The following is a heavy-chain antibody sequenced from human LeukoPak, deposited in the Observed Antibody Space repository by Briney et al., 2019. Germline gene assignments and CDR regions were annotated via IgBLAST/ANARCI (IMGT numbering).Heavy chain of an antibody. J-gene: IGHJ3*02. D-gene: IGHD3-16*01. CDR2: IWYDGSNK. CDR3: AREDPFGGVRWNAFDI. CDR1: GFTFSSYG. Sequence: GGSLRLSSAASGFTFSSYGMHWVRQAPGKGLEWVAVIWYDGSNKYYADSVKGRFTISRDNSKNTLYLQMNSLRAEDTAVYYCAREDPFGGVRWNAFDIWGQGPMVTVSS. V-gene: IGHV3-33*01.